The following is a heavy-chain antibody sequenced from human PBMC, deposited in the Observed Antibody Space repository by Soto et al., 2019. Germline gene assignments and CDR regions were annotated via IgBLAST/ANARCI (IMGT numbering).Heavy chain of an antibody. J-gene: IGHJ5*02. CDR3: AVECGVFYYTCLREIDP. D-gene: IGHD2-8*02. CDR1: GYTFTSYA. CDR2: INAGNGNT. V-gene: IGHV1-3*01. Sequence: ASVKVSCKASGYTFTSYAMHWVRQAPGQRLEWMGWINAGNGNTKYSQKFQGRVTITRDTSASTAYMELSSLRSEDTAVYYCAVECGVFYYTCLREIDPLGQRTLLTISS.